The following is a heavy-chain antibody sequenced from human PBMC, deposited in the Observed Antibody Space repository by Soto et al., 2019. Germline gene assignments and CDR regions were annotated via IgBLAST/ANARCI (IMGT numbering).Heavy chain of an antibody. Sequence: PWGSLRLSCAVSGFSFSFYGFHWVRQSPGKGLEWLGVIVSDGSAIYHADSLEGRFFISRDNSKDILYLQMNSLRVEDTAVYYCARDDAFDNENGFDMWGQGTMVTVSS. D-gene: IGHD3-3*02. V-gene: IGHV3-33*01. J-gene: IGHJ3*02. CDR2: IVSDGSAI. CDR3: ARDDAFDNENGFDM. CDR1: GFSFSFYG.